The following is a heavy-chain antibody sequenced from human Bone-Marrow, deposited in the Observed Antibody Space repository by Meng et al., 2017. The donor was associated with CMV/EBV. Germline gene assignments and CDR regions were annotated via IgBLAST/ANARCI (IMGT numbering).Heavy chain of an antibody. CDR3: ATSLRTPSYDS. D-gene: IGHD1-14*01. CDR2: IRYDGVNK. CDR1: GFTFSSYD. V-gene: IGHV3-30*02. Sequence: GESLKISCAASGFTFSSYDMSWVRQAPGRGLEWVAFIRYDGVNKYSADSVKGRFTIPRDNSKNTLYLQMSGLRTEDTAVYYCATSLRTPSYDSWGQGTLVTVSS. J-gene: IGHJ5*01.